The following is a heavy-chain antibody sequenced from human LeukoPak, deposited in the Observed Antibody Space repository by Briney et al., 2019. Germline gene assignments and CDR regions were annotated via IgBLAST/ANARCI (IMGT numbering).Heavy chain of an antibody. CDR2: IYYSGST. CDR3: ARDYYDSSGYYSRAFDI. J-gene: IGHJ3*02. D-gene: IGHD3-22*01. Sequence: SETLSLTCTVSGGSISSYYWSWIRQPPGKGLEWIGYIYYSGSTNYNPSLKSRVTISVDTSKNQFSLKLSSVTAADTAVYYCARDYYDSSGYYSRAFDIWGQGTMVTVSS. CDR1: GGSISSYY. V-gene: IGHV4-59*01.